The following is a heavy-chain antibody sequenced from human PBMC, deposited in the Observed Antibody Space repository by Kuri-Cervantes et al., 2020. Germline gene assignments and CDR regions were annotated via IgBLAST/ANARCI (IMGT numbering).Heavy chain of an antibody. CDR2: ISSSGSTI. D-gene: IGHD4-17*01. CDR3: ARHNDYGDYGGLGYFDY. Sequence: GGSLRLSCTVSGGSISSSIYYWGWIRQPPGKGLEWVSYISSSGSTIYYADSVKGRFTISRDNAKNSLYLQMNSLRAEDTAVYYCARHNDYGDYGGLGYFDYWGQGTLVTVSS. V-gene: IGHV3-11*01. CDR1: GGSISSSIYY. J-gene: IGHJ4*02.